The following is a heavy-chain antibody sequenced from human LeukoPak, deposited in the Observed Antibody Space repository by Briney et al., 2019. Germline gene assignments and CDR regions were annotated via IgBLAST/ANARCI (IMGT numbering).Heavy chain of an antibody. CDR1: GFTFSSYG. Sequence: PGRSLRLSCAASGFTFSSYGMHWVRQAPGKGLEWLAVISYDGSNKYYADSVKGRFTISRDNSKNTLYLQMNSLRAEDTAVYYCAKLQDVVVAATADYWGQGTLVTVSS. CDR3: AKLQDVVVAATADY. CDR2: ISYDGSNK. J-gene: IGHJ4*02. V-gene: IGHV3-30*18. D-gene: IGHD2-15*01.